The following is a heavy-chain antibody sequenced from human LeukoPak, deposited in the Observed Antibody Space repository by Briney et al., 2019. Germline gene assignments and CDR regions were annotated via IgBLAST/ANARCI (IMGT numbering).Heavy chain of an antibody. J-gene: IGHJ4*02. Sequence: ASVKVSCKASGYTFTGYYIHWVRHAPGQGLEWMGWINPNSGAPNYAQKFQGRVTMTRDTSISTAYMELTRLRSDDTAVYYCAQVATDYWGQGTLVTVSS. CDR3: AQVATDY. CDR2: INPNSGAP. CDR1: GYTFTGYY. V-gene: IGHV1-2*02. D-gene: IGHD5-12*01.